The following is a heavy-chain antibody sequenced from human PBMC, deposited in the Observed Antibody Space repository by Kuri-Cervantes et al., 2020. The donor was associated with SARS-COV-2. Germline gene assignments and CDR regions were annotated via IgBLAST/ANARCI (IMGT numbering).Heavy chain of an antibody. CDR2: INHSGST. Sequence: GSLRLSCAVYGGSFSGYYWSWIRQPPGKGLEWIGEINHSGSTNYNPSLKSRVTISVDTSKNQFSLKLSFVTAADTAVYYCARHVRPEITIFGVVITADYFDYWGQGTLVTVSS. CDR3: ARHVRPEITIFGVVITADYFDY. CDR1: GGSFSGYY. V-gene: IGHV4-34*01. J-gene: IGHJ4*02. D-gene: IGHD3-3*01.